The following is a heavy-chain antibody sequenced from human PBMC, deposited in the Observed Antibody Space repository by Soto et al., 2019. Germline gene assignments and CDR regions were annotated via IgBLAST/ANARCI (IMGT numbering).Heavy chain of an antibody. D-gene: IGHD3-22*01. CDR2: IYSRGSA. Sequence: NLSETLSLTCTVSGGSISSGDYYWSWIRQSPGKGLECIGYIYSRGSAYYNPSLKSRVTISVDTSKNQFSRKLSSVTAADTAVYYCARGHTYYYDSSGYSPPDWWGQGTLVTVSS. CDR3: ARGHTYYYDSSGYSPPDW. CDR1: GGSISSGDYY. J-gene: IGHJ4*02. V-gene: IGHV4-30-4*01.